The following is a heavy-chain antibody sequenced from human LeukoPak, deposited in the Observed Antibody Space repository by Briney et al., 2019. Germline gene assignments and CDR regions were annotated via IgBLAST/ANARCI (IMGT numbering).Heavy chain of an antibody. Sequence: SETLSFTCTVSGGSISRSSYYWGWIRQPPGKGLEWIGSIYYSGSTYYNPSLKSRVTISVDTSKNQFSLKLSSVTAADTAVYYCARGYCSSISCYRAYAFDIWGQGTMVTVSS. CDR3: ARGYCSSISCYRAYAFDI. V-gene: IGHV4-39*01. CDR2: IYYSGST. D-gene: IGHD2-2*01. J-gene: IGHJ3*02. CDR1: GGSISRSSYY.